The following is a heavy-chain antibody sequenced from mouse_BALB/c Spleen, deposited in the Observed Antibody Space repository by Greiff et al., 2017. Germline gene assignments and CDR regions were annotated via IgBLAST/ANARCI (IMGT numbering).Heavy chain of an antibody. V-gene: IGHV10-3*03. CDR3: VVGDDDVPFAY. D-gene: IGHD2-4*01. J-gene: IGHJ3*01. CDR1: GFTFNTYA. CDR2: IRSKSNNYAT. Sequence: EVKLVESGGGLVQPKGSLKLSCAASGFTFNTYAMHWVCQAPGKGLEWVARIRSKSNNYATYYADSVKDRFTISRDDSQSMLYLQMNNLKTEDTAVDYCVVGDDDVPFAYWGQGTLVTVSA.